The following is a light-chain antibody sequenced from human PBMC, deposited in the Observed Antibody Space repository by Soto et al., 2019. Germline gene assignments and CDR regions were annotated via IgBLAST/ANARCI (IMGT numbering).Light chain of an antibody. V-gene: IGLV2-14*01. Sequence: QSALTQPASVSGSPGQSITISCTGTSSDVGGYNYVSWYQQHPGKAPKLMIYDVSNLPSGVYNRFSGSKSGNTSSLTISGLQAEDEADYYSSSYPSSSTLPVVVGGGTKLTVL. CDR1: SSDVGGYNY. J-gene: IGLJ2*01. CDR2: DVS. CDR3: SSYPSSSTLPVV.